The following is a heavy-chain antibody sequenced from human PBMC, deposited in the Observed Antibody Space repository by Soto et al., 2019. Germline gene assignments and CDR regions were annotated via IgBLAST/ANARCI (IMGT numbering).Heavy chain of an antibody. D-gene: IGHD5-12*01. CDR2: IYYSGST. CDR3: ARLYTGYEAFDY. V-gene: IGHV4-30-4*01. CDR1: GGSISSGDYY. J-gene: IGHJ4*02. Sequence: PSETLSLTCSVSGGSISSGDYYLSWIRQSPGKGLEWIGYIYYSGSTYYNPSLKSRSTISIDTSKNQFFLDVDSVTAADTAVYYCARLYTGYEAFDYWGQGTLVTVSS.